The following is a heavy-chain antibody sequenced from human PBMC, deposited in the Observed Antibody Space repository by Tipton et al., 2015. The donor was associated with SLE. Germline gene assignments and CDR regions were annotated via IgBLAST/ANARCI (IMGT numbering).Heavy chain of an antibody. J-gene: IGHJ4*02. Sequence: TLSLTCTVSGGSIRSDDYYWTWIRQHPGKGLEWIGYLIYNGGATYSPSLKSRVTTSVDTSKNQFSLNLNSVTAADTAVYYCARIAIAPAMGEYYFDSWGQGTLVTVSS. V-gene: IGHV4-30-4*08. CDR1: GGSIRSDDYY. CDR2: LIYNGGA. CDR3: ARIAIAPAMGEYYFDS. D-gene: IGHD2-2*01.